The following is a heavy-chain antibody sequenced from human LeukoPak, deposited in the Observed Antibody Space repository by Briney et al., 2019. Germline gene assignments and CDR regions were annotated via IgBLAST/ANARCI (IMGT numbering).Heavy chain of an antibody. V-gene: IGHV1-69*04. CDR3: ARGVSGGLDY. J-gene: IGHJ4*02. D-gene: IGHD6-13*01. CDR2: IIPILGIA. CDR1: GGTFSSYA. Sequence: SVKVSCKASGGTFSSYAISWVRQAPGQGLEWMGRIIPILGIANYAQKFQGRVTITADKSTSAAYMELSSLRSEDTAVYYCARGVSGGLDYWGQGTLVTVSS.